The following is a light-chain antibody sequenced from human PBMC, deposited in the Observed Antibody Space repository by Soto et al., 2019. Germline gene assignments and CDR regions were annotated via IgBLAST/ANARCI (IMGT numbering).Light chain of an antibody. V-gene: IGKV1-5*03. CDR2: KAS. Sequence: DIQMTQSPSTLSASVGDRVTITCRASQSISSWLAWYQQKPGKAPKLLIYKASSLESGVPSRFSGSGSGTVFTLTISSLQPDDFAIYYCQQYNSYLYTFGQGTKLEIK. CDR3: QQYNSYLYT. J-gene: IGKJ2*01. CDR1: QSISSW.